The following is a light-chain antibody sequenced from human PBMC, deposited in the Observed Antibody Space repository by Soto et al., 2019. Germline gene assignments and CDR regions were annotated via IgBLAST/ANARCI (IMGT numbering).Light chain of an antibody. CDR1: RAISSS. V-gene: IGKV1-27*01. Sequence: DVQMTQSPSSLSASVGDRVTITCRASRAISSSLAWYQQKPGKVPKLLIYAASTLHAGVQSRLSGSGSGTFCPLTINRLQPEDVATFYCQRDNSAPNTFGRGTRLEIK. CDR2: AAS. CDR3: QRDNSAPNT. J-gene: IGKJ2*01.